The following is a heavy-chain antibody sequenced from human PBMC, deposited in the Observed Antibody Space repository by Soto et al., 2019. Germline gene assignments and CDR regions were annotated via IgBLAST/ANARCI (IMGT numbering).Heavy chain of an antibody. CDR3: ARFHNSSDWTDFDF. J-gene: IGHJ4*02. CDR2: IHYGGAT. Sequence: SETLSLTCTVSGGSISHSYWSWLRLSPGKGLEWIGYIHYGGATTYNPSLKSRVTISLGTPKKHFYLNLRSVTAADTAVYFCARFHNSSDWTDFDFWGQGTRVTVSS. CDR1: GGSISHSY. D-gene: IGHD6-19*01. V-gene: IGHV4-59*08.